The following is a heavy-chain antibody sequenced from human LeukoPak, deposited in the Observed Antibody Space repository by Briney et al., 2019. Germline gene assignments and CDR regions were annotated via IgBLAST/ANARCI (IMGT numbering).Heavy chain of an antibody. CDR2: IYYSGST. CDR1: GGSISSSSYY. D-gene: IGHD5-24*01. V-gene: IGHV4-39*01. CDR3: ARLREGLPFDY. Sequence: SETLSLTCTVSGGSISSSSYYWGWIRQPPGKGLEWIGSIYYSGSTYYNPSLKSRVTISVDTSKNQFSLKLSSVTAADTAVYYCARLREGLPFDYWGQGTLVTVPS. J-gene: IGHJ4*02.